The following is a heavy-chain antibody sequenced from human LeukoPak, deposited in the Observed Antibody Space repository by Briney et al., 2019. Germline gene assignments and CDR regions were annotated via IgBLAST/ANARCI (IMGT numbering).Heavy chain of an antibody. J-gene: IGHJ4*02. V-gene: IGHV3-30*03. D-gene: IGHD6-19*01. CDR3: ARGYRAVAGPHGY. CDR1: GFTFSSYW. CDR2: ISYDGSNK. Sequence: GGSLRLSCAASGFTFSSYWMSWVRQAPGKGLEWVAVISYDGSNKYYADSVKGRFTISRDNSKNTLYLQMNSLRAEDTAVYYCARGYRAVAGPHGYWGQGTLVTVSS.